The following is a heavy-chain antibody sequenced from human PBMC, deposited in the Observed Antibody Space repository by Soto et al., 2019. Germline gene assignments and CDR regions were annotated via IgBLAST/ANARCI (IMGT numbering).Heavy chain of an antibody. CDR1: GFTFDDYA. CDR3: VRIPAAIGYMDV. V-gene: IGHV3-9*01. J-gene: IGHJ6*03. CDR2: IVWNNGNI. D-gene: IGHD2-2*02. Sequence: EVQLVESGGGLVQPGTSLRLSCAASGFTFDDYAMHWVRQAPGKGLEWVSGIVWNNGNIAYADSVKGRFIISRDNANNSLYLQMNSLRTEDTALYYCVRIPAAIGYMDVWGKGTTVTVSS.